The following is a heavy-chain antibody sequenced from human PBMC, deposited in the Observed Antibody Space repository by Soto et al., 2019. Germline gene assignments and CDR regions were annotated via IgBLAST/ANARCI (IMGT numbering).Heavy chain of an antibody. Sequence: ASVKVSCKASGYTFTSYAMHWVRQAPGQRLEWMGWINADNGNTKYSQKFQGRVTMTTDTSTSTAYMELRSLRSDDTAVYYCARDSRIMITFGAPAPFDYWGQGTLVTVSS. J-gene: IGHJ4*02. CDR3: ARDSRIMITFGAPAPFDY. CDR1: GYTFTSYA. CDR2: INADNGNT. V-gene: IGHV1-3*01. D-gene: IGHD3-16*01.